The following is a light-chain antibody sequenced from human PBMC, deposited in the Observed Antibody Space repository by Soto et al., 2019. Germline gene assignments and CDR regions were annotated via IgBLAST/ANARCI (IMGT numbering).Light chain of an antibody. J-gene: IGKJ5*01. CDR3: QQYHNWPIT. CDR1: QSVSSN. V-gene: IGKV3-15*01. Sequence: EIVMTQSPATLSMSPGESATLSCRASQSVSSNLAWHQQKPGQAPRILIYDASTRATGISARFSGSGSGTEFTLTISSLQSEDFAVYYCQQYHNWPITFGQGTRLEIK. CDR2: DAS.